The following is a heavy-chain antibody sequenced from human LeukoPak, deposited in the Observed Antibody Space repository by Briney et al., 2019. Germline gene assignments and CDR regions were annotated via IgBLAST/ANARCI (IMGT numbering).Heavy chain of an antibody. CDR2: INHSGSN. Sequence: SETLSLTCAVYGVSFSGYYWSWLRQPPRKGLEWIGEINHSGSNNYNPSLKSRVTISVDTSKNQFSLKLSSVTAADAAVYYCARDEEVFDAFDIWGQGTMVTVSS. CDR3: ARDEEVFDAFDI. J-gene: IGHJ3*02. CDR1: GVSFSGYY. V-gene: IGHV4-34*01.